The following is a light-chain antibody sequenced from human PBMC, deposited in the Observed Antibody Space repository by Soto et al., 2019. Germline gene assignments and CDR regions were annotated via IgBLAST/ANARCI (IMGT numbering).Light chain of an antibody. V-gene: IGLV2-14*01. J-gene: IGLJ1*01. CDR1: SSDVGGYNY. CDR2: EVS. Sequence: QSALTQPASVSGSPGQSITISCTGTSSDVGGYNYVSWYQQHPRKAPKLMIYEVSNRTSGVSNRFSGSKSGNTASLTISGLQAECEADYYFSSYTSRSTLVFGTGTKLTVL. CDR3: SSYTSRSTLV.